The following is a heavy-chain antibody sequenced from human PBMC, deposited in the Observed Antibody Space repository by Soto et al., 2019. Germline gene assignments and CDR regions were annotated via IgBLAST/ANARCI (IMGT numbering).Heavy chain of an antibody. D-gene: IGHD3-22*01. CDR3: ARDWSRYYDNSGLSWFY. V-gene: IGHV1-18*04. CDR1: GYTFRSYS. CDR2: ISAYNGDT. Sequence: ASVKVSCKASGYTFRSYSISWVRQAPGQGLEWVGWISAYNGDTHYAPKFQDRITLTTETSTDTAYMELRSLRLDDTAVYYCARDWSRYYDNSGLSWFYWGQGSLVTVSS. J-gene: IGHJ4*02.